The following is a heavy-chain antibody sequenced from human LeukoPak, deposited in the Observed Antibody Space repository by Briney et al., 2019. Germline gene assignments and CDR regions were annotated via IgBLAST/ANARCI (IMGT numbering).Heavy chain of an antibody. V-gene: IGHV4-38-2*02. CDR1: GYSISSGYY. D-gene: IGHD3-16*01. CDR3: AREGPGGPPDY. CDR2: IYHSGST. Sequence: PSETLSLTCIVSGYSISSGYYWGWIRQPPGKGLEWIGSIYHSGSTYSNPSLKSRVTLSVDTSKNQFSLKLNSVTAADTAVYYCAREGPGGPPDYWGQGTLVTVSS. J-gene: IGHJ4*02.